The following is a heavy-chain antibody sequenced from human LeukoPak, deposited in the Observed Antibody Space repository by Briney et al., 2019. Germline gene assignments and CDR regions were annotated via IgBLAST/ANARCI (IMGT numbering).Heavy chain of an antibody. CDR2: INHSGST. CDR3: ASLYSSSGGY. D-gene: IGHD6-6*01. Sequence: SETLSLTCAVYGGSFSGYYWSWIRQPPGKGLEWSGEINHSGSTNYNPSLKSRVTISVDTSKNQFSLKLSSVTAADTAVYYCASLYSSSGGYWGQGTLVTVSS. V-gene: IGHV4-34*01. CDR1: GGSFSGYY. J-gene: IGHJ4*02.